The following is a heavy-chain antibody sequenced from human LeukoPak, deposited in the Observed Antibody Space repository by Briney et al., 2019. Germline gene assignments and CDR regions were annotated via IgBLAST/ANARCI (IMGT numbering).Heavy chain of an antibody. CDR2: IYYSGST. CDR1: GGSISSGGYY. V-gene: IGHV4-31*03. J-gene: IGHJ6*03. CDR3: ARALGTGDYYYMDV. D-gene: IGHD3/OR15-3a*01. Sequence: PSQTLSLTCTVSGGSISSGGYYWSWIRQHPGKGLEWIGYIYYSGSTYYNPSFKSRVTISVDTSKNQFSLKLSSVTAADTAVYYCARALGTGDYYYMDVWGKGTTVTVSS.